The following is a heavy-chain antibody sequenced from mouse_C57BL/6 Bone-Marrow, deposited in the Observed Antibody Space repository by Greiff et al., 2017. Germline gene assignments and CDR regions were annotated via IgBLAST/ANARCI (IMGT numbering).Heavy chain of an antibody. D-gene: IGHD2-2*01. Sequence: EVQLQQSGPVLVKPGASVKISCKASGYTFTDYYMNWVKQSHGKSLEWIGDINPNNGGTSYNQKFKGKATLTVDKSSSTAYMELRILTSEASAVYYCAGEGYGYDGDYWGQGTTLTVSS. CDR1: GYTFTDYY. CDR3: AGEGYGYDGDY. CDR2: INPNNGGT. V-gene: IGHV1-26*01. J-gene: IGHJ2*01.